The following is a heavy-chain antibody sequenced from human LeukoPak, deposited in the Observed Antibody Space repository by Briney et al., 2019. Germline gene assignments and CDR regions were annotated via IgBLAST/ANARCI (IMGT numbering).Heavy chain of an antibody. D-gene: IGHD2-2*01. CDR2: ISSNGGST. Sequence: GGSLRLSCSASGFTFSSYAMHWVRQAPGKGLEYVSAISSNGGSTYYADSAKGRFTISRDNSKNTLYLQMSSLRAEDTAVYYCVGCSSTSCYDYWGQGTLVTVSS. CDR1: GFTFSSYA. J-gene: IGHJ4*02. CDR3: VGCSSTSCYDY. V-gene: IGHV3-64D*06.